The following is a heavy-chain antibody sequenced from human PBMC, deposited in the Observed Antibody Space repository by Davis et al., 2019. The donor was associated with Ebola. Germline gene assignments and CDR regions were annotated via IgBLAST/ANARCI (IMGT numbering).Heavy chain of an antibody. Sequence: MPSETLSLTCTVSGDSITDYYWSWIRQPPGKGLEWIGYVDYSGSTNYNPSLKRRLTISIDTSKNQFSLKLSSVTASDSAVYYCASQTYHYDRSGYFYYYAMDVWGQGTTVTVSS. CDR2: VDYSGST. CDR1: GDSITDYY. J-gene: IGHJ6*02. V-gene: IGHV4-59*01. CDR3: ASQTYHYDRSGYFYYYAMDV. D-gene: IGHD3-22*01.